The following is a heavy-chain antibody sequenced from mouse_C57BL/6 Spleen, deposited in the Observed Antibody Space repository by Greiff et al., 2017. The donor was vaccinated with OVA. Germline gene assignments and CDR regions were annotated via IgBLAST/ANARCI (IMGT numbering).Heavy chain of an antibody. J-gene: IGHJ2*01. Sequence: VQLQQSGPELVKPGASVKISCKASGYTFTDYYMNWVKQSHGKSLEWIGDINPNNGGTSYNQKFKGKATLTVDKSSSTAYMELRSLTSEDSAVYYCARWDDGYLYWGQGTTLTVSS. CDR2: INPNNGGT. V-gene: IGHV1-26*01. CDR3: ARWDDGYLY. CDR1: GYTFTDYY. D-gene: IGHD2-3*01.